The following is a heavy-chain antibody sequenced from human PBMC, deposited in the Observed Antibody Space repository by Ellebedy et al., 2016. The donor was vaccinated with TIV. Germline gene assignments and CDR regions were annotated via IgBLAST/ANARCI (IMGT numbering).Heavy chain of an antibody. D-gene: IGHD1-14*01. CDR1: GDSISSDYW. Sequence: SETLSLXXAVSGDSISSDYWWTWVRQPPEKGLEWIGEIYHFGTTNYNPSLKSRVTISVDKSKNQFSLRLTSMTAADTALYYCARVRRLTTLDSWGQGTLVTVSS. CDR3: ARVRRLTTLDS. J-gene: IGHJ4*02. CDR2: IYHFGTT. V-gene: IGHV4-4*02.